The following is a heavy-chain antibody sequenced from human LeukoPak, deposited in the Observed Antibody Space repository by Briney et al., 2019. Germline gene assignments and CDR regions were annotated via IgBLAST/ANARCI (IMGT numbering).Heavy chain of an antibody. CDR1: GFTFSRYS. D-gene: IGHD2-2*01. V-gene: IGHV3-21*01. CDR3: ARDPPLGSCSTISCPHLDY. J-gene: IGHJ4*02. Sequence: PGGSLRLSCAASGFTFSRYSMNWVRQAPGKGLEWVSYISSSSSFIYYADSAKGRFTISRDNAKNSLYLQMNSLRAEDTAVYYCARDPPLGSCSTISCPHLDYWGQGTLVTVSS. CDR2: ISSSSSFI.